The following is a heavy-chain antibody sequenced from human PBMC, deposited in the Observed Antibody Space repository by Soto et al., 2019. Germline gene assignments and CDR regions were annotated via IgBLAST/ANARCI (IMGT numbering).Heavy chain of an antibody. CDR1: GFTFSSYA. Sequence: QVQLVESGGGVVQPGRSLRLSCAASGFTFSSYAMHWVRQAPGKGLEWVAVISYDGSNKYYADSMKGRFTISRDNSKNTLYLQMNSLRAEDTAVYYCARGIAAAGPELDYYYGMDVWGQGTTVTVSS. J-gene: IGHJ6*02. D-gene: IGHD6-13*01. V-gene: IGHV3-30-3*01. CDR2: ISYDGSNK. CDR3: ARGIAAAGPELDYYYGMDV.